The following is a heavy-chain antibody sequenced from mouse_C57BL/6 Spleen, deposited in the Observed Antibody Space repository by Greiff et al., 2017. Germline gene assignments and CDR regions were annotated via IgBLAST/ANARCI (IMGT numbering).Heavy chain of an antibody. D-gene: IGHD1-1*01. CDR3: ARSDYYGSNYFGY. CDR2: IYPGDGDT. CDR1: GYAFSSYW. Sequence: VQLKQSGAELVKPGASVKISCKASGYAFSSYWMNWVKQRPGKGLEWIGQIYPGDGDTNYNGKFKGKATLTADKSSSTAYMQLSSLTSEDSAVYFCARSDYYGSNYFGYWGQGTTLTVSS. J-gene: IGHJ2*01. V-gene: IGHV1-80*01.